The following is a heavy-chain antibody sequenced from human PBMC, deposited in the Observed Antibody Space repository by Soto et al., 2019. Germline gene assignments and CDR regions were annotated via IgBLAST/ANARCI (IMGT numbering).Heavy chain of an antibody. D-gene: IGHD5-12*01. V-gene: IGHV1-18*01. Sequence: ASVKVSCKASGYTFTSYGISWVRQAPGQGLEWMGWISAYNGNTNYAQKLQGRVTMTTDTSTSTAYMELRSLRSDDTAVYYCARTTQKVDSGYDYAYWGQGTLVTVSS. J-gene: IGHJ4*02. CDR2: ISAYNGNT. CDR1: GYTFTSYG. CDR3: ARTTQKVDSGYDYAY.